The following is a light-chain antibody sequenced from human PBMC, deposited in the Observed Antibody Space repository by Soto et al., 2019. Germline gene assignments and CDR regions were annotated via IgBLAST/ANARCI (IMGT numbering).Light chain of an antibody. Sequence: EIVMTPSPPPLSVSPGERAPLSCRANQSVSSSLAWYQQKPGQAPRLLIYGASTRATGIPARFSGSGSGTEFTLTISSLQSEDFAVYYCQQYNNWPRGTFGQGTKVDIK. CDR2: GAS. CDR3: QQYNNWPRGT. J-gene: IGKJ1*01. CDR1: QSVSSS. V-gene: IGKV3-15*01.